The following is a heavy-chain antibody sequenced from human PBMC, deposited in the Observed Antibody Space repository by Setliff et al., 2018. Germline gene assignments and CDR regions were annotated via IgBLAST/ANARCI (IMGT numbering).Heavy chain of an antibody. V-gene: IGHV3-11*04. CDR3: ARGVFPDV. CDR2: ISRGGSTI. Sequence: GESLTISCAASGFTFSDYYMNWIRQAPGKGLEWVSYISRGGSTIYYADSVKGRFTISRDNAKSSLYLQMNSLRAEDTAVYYCARGVFPDVWGKGTTVTVSS. D-gene: IGHD2-21*01. J-gene: IGHJ6*04. CDR1: GFTFSDYY.